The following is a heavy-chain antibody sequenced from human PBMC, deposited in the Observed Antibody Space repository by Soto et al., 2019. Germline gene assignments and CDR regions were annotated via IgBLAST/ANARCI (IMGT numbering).Heavy chain of an antibody. CDR2: IYFSGST. CDR1: GGSVPSGSYY. Sequence: SETLSLTCTVSGGSVPSGSYYWSWIRQPPGKGLEWIGYIYFSGSTNYNPSLKSRVSISVDTSKNQISLKLSSVTAADTGVYYCARDQGIAVAVFDYWGQGTLVTVSS. V-gene: IGHV4-61*01. D-gene: IGHD6-19*01. CDR3: ARDQGIAVAVFDY. J-gene: IGHJ4*02.